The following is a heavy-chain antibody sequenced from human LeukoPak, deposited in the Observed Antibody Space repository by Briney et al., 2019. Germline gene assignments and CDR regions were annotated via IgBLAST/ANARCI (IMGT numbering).Heavy chain of an antibody. V-gene: IGHV3-23*01. CDR2: ISGSGGST. J-gene: IGHJ4*02. D-gene: IGHD2-2*01. CDR3: AKARFVVVPAAFDY. CDR1: GFXFSSYA. Sequence: PGGSPRLSCAASGFXFSSYAMSWVRQAPGKGLEWVSSISGSGGSTYYADSVKGRFTISRDNSKNTLYLQMNSLRAEDTAVYYCAKARFVVVPAAFDYWGQGTLVTVSS.